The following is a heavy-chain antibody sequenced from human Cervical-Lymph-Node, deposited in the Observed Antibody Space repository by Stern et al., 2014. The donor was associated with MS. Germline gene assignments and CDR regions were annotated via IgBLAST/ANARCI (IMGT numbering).Heavy chain of an antibody. Sequence: QVQLVQSGAEVKKPGASVKVSCKASGYTFTNYNIDWVRQATGQGLEWMGWMNPNSGNKGYAQRFQGRVTMTRDTSTSTAYMELSSLKAEGTAVYYCARVRFYGSGIYYALGDGMDVWGQGTTVTVSS. V-gene: IGHV1-8*01. CDR2: MNPNSGNK. D-gene: IGHD3-10*01. CDR3: ARVRFYGSGIYYALGDGMDV. J-gene: IGHJ6*02. CDR1: GYTFTNYN.